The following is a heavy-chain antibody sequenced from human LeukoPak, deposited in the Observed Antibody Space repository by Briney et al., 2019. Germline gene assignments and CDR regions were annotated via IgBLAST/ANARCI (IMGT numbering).Heavy chain of an antibody. CDR1: GASVSSGSYY. Sequence: NASETLSLTCTVSGASVSSGSYYWSWVRQPPGKGLEWIGEIYHSGSTNYNPSLKSRVTISVDKSKNQFSLKLSSVTAADTAVYYCARQNDIEMRHYYYYGMDVWGQGTTVTVSS. CDR2: IYHSGST. D-gene: IGHD2-15*01. J-gene: IGHJ6*02. V-gene: IGHV4-39*07. CDR3: ARQNDIEMRHYYYYGMDV.